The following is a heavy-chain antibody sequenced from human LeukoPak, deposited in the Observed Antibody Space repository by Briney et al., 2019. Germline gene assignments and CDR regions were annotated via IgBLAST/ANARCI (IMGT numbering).Heavy chain of an antibody. CDR1: GFTFSSYA. D-gene: IGHD3-16*02. V-gene: IGHV3-23*01. Sequence: PGGSLRLSCAASGFTFSSYAMSWVRQAPGKGLEWVSAISGSGGSTYYADSVKGRFTISRDNSKNTLYLQMNSLRAEDTAVYYCARGYYDYVWGSYRLDAFDIWGQGTMVTVSS. CDR3: ARGYYDYVWGSYRLDAFDI. J-gene: IGHJ3*02. CDR2: ISGSGGST.